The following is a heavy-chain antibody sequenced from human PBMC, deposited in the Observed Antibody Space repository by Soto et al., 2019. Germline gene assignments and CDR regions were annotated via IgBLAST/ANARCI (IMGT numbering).Heavy chain of an antibody. CDR1: GLTLSRYW. J-gene: IGHJ6*02. Sequence: EVHPVESGGGLVQPGGSLRLSCAVSGLTLSRYWMSWVRQAPGKGLEWVANINQDGSDKNYLDSVKGRFTVSRDNAKNSVDLQMNGLRVEDTAVYFCARGHYGIEDWGQGTTVTVSS. CDR3: ARGHYGIED. V-gene: IGHV3-7*05. CDR2: INQDGSDK.